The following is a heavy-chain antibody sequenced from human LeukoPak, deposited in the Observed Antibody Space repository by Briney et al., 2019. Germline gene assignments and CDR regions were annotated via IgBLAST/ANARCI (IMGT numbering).Heavy chain of an antibody. D-gene: IGHD5-24*01. CDR2: ISSSSSYI. CDR1: GFTFSSYS. CDR3: ARDRMATITRYFDL. Sequence: GGSLRLSCAASGFTFSSYSMNWVRQAPGKGLEWVSSISSSSSYIYYADSVKGRFTISRDSAKNSLYLQMNSLRAEDTAVYYCARDRMATITRYFDLWGRGTLVTVSS. J-gene: IGHJ2*01. V-gene: IGHV3-21*01.